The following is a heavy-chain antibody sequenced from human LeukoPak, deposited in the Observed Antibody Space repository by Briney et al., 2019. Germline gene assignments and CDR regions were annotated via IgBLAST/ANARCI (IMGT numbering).Heavy chain of an antibody. Sequence: GGSLRLSCAASGFTFSTYWMTWVRQAPEKGLEWVASTKPDGSETYYLDSVRGRFTISRDNAKNSLYLQMNSLRADDTAVYYCGKGGQSSSWFWVDWGQGTLVTVSS. D-gene: IGHD6-13*01. CDR2: TKPDGSET. CDR1: GFTFSTYW. J-gene: IGHJ4*02. CDR3: GKGGQSSSWFWVD. V-gene: IGHV3-7*01.